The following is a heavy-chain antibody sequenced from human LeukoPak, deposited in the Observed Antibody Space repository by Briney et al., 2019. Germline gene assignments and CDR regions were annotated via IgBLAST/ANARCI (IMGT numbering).Heavy chain of an antibody. Sequence: GRSLRLSCAASEFIFSNYAMHWVRQAPGKGLEWVAVISYDGSDKFYADSVKGRFTISRDTSKNTVYLEMHSLRAEDTAIFYCARGQYSPSYWYFDLWGRGTLVTVSS. D-gene: IGHD5-12*01. CDR2: ISYDGSDK. V-gene: IGHV3-30*04. CDR1: EFIFSNYA. CDR3: ARGQYSPSYWYFDL. J-gene: IGHJ2*01.